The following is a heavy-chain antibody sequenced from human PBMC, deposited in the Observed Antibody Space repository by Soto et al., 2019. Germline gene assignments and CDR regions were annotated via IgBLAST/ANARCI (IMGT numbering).Heavy chain of an antibody. J-gene: IGHJ4*02. CDR3: GSVQDY. Sequence: SDTPALTFTVYDYALSRELFYWSGIRQHPGKGLEWIGYIYYSGNTYYNPSLKSRLTISVDTSKNQFSLKLSSVTAADTAVYSCGSVQDYWGQGTLDIVSS. D-gene: IGHD6-19*01. CDR2: IYYSGNT. V-gene: IGHV4-31*03. CDR1: DYALSRELFY.